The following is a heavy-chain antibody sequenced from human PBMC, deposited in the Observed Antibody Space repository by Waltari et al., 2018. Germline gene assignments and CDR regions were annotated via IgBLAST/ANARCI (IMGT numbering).Heavy chain of an antibody. CDR3: ARHPAMTIMLWYFDL. J-gene: IGHJ2*01. V-gene: IGHV4-39*01. D-gene: IGHD2-8*01. Sequence: QLQLQESGPGLVKPSETLSLTCTVSGGSISSSSYYWGWIRQPPGKGLQWIGSIDYSGSTDNNPSLKSRVTISVDTSKNQFSRKLSSVTAADTAVYYCARHPAMTIMLWYFDLWGRGTLVTVSS. CDR1: GGSISSSSYY. CDR2: IDYSGST.